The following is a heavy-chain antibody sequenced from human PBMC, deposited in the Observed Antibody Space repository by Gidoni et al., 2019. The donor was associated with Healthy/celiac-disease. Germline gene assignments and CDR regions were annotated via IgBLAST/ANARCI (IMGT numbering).Heavy chain of an antibody. Sequence: GSGGSTYYADSVKGRFTISRDNSKNTLYLQMNSLRAEDTAVYYCAKEGRPGPAYDAFDIWGQGTMVTVSS. CDR3: AKEGRPGPAYDAFDI. J-gene: IGHJ3*02. CDR2: GSGGST. D-gene: IGHD2-2*01. V-gene: IGHV3-23*01.